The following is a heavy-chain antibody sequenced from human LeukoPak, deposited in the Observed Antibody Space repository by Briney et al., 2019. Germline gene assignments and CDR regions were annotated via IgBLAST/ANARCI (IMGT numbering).Heavy chain of an antibody. V-gene: IGHV1-18*04. J-gene: IGHJ1*01. CDR1: GYTFTSYG. CDR2: ISAYNGNT. CDR3: AIDDYGDYFYFQH. D-gene: IGHD4-17*01. Sequence: ASVKVSCKASGYTFTSYGISWVRRAPGQGLEWMGWISAYNGNTNYAQKLQGRVTMTTDTSTSTAYMELRSLRSDDTAVYYCAIDDYGDYFYFQHWGQGTLVTVSS.